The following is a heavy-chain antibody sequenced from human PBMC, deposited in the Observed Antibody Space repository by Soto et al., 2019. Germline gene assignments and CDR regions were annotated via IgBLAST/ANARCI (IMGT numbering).Heavy chain of an antibody. CDR2: INPSGGST. D-gene: IGHD1-26*01. CDR3: ARESMSAREVDPY. Sequence: VASVKVSCKXSGYTFTRYYMHWVRQAPGQGLEWMGIINPSGGSTSYAQKFQGRVTMTRDTSTSTVYMELSSLRSEDTAVYYCARESMSAREVDPYWGQGTLVTVSS. J-gene: IGHJ4*02. V-gene: IGHV1-46*01. CDR1: GYTFTRYY.